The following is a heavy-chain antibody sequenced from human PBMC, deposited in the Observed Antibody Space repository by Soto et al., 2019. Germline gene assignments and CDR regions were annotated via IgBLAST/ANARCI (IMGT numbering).Heavy chain of an antibody. CDR3: ARDDVLCDGGRCYGVPLDV. J-gene: IGHJ6*04. CDR2: IQSGGPT. Sequence: EVQLVESGGGLVQPGGSLRLSCAASGFTVSSKYMSWVRQAPGKGLEWVSLIQSGGPTYYADSVKGRFTISRDTSENTVHLQMYSLRAEDTAVYYCARDDVLCDGGRCYGVPLDVGGKGTTVTVSS. V-gene: IGHV3-66*01. CDR1: GFTVSSKY. D-gene: IGHD2-15*01.